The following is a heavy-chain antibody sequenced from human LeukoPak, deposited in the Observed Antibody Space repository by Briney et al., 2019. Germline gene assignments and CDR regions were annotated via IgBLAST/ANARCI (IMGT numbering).Heavy chain of an antibody. V-gene: IGHV5-51*01. CDR3: ARLGDYSNYGVPYYMDV. CDR1: GYSFTSYW. CDR2: IYPGDSDT. Sequence: GESLKISCKGSGYSFTSYWIGWVRQMPGKGLECMGIIYPGDSDTRYSPSFQGQVTISADKSISTAYLQWSSLKASDTAMYYCARLGDYSNYGVPYYMDVWGKGTTVTVSS. J-gene: IGHJ6*03. D-gene: IGHD4-11*01.